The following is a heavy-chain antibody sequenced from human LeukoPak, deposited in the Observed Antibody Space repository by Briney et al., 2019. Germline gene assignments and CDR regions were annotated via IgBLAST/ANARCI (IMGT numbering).Heavy chain of an antibody. D-gene: IGHD5-12*01. V-gene: IGHV4-59*01. J-gene: IGHJ5*02. CDR3: ARVDSGYDFRWFDP. Sequence: PSETLSLTCTVSGGSISSYYWSWIRQPPGKGLEWIGYIYYSGSTNYNPSLRSRVTISVDTSKNQLSLKLSSVTAADTAVYYCARVDSGYDFRWFDPWGQGTLVTVSS. CDR2: IYYSGST. CDR1: GGSISSYY.